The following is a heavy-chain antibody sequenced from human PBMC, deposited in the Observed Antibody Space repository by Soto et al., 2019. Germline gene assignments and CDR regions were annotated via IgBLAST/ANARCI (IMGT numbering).Heavy chain of an antibody. Sequence: ASVKVSCKASGYTFTSYYMHWVRQAPGQGLEWMGIINPSGGSTSYAQKFQGRVTMTRDTSTSTVYMELSSLRSEDTAVYYCARGGVVWIQLWSPGYYYGMDVWGQGTTVTVSS. J-gene: IGHJ6*02. V-gene: IGHV1-46*01. D-gene: IGHD5-18*01. CDR1: GYTFTSYY. CDR3: ARGGVVWIQLWSPGYYYGMDV. CDR2: INPSGGST.